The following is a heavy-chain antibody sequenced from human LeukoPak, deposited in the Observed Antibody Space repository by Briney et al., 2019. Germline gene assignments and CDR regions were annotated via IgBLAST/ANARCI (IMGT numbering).Heavy chain of an antibody. J-gene: IGHJ4*02. CDR1: GFTFSDYF. V-gene: IGHV3-11*01. D-gene: IGHD5-12*01. CDR3: ASDIVATSGDF. CDR2: ITSTGDDI. Sequence: PGGSLRLSCAASGFTFSDYFMSWIRQAPGKGLEWVAYITSTGDDIYYAASVRGRFTISPDNAKNALFLRMTSLRVEDTATYYCASDIVATSGDFWGQGTLVSVSS.